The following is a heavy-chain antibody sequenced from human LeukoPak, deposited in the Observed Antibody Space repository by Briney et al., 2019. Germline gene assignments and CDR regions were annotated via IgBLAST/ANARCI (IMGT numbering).Heavy chain of an antibody. CDR1: GFTFSSYE. CDR3: ARESFMVRGVIRHYYYMDV. D-gene: IGHD3-10*01. J-gene: IGHJ6*03. V-gene: IGHV3-7*01. CDR2: IKQDGSEK. Sequence: GGSLRLSCAASGFTFSSYEMNWVRQAPGKGLEWVANIKQDGSEKYYVDSVKGRFTISRDNAKNSLYLQMNSLRAEDTAVYYCARESFMVRGVIRHYYYMDVWGKGTTVTISS.